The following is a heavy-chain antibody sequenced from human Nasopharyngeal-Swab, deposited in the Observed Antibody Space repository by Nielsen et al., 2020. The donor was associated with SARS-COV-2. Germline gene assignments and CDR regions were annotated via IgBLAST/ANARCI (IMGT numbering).Heavy chain of an antibody. CDR2: IYSGDTT. Sequence: GESLKISCAASGFSVSSNDMTWVRQAPGKGLDWVSIIYSGDTTYYADSVKGRFTISRDTSKNTLYLQMNNLRVDDTAIYYCARLGSIVGGTPLDYWGQGTLVTVSS. V-gene: IGHV3-53*01. D-gene: IGHD1-26*01. CDR3: ARLGSIVGGTPLDY. J-gene: IGHJ4*02. CDR1: GFSVSSND.